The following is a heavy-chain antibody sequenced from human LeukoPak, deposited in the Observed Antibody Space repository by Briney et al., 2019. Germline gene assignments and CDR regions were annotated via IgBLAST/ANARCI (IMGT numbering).Heavy chain of an antibody. Sequence: GGSLRLSCAASGFTFSSYAMSWVRQAPGKGLEWVSAISGSGGSTYYADSVKGRFTISRDNSKNTLYLQMNSLRAEDTAVYYCAKASKLRFLEWLLDYFDYWGQGTLVTVSS. D-gene: IGHD3-3*01. CDR1: GFTFSSYA. CDR3: AKASKLRFLEWLLDYFDY. CDR2: ISGSGGST. V-gene: IGHV3-23*01. J-gene: IGHJ4*02.